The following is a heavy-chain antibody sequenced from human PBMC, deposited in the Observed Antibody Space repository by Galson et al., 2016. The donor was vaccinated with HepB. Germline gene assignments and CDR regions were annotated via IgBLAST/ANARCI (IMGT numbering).Heavy chain of an antibody. V-gene: IGHV3-74*01. J-gene: IGHJ4*02. CDR2: IEGDGTRP. CDR3: ARGRVPIVRYDY. Sequence: SLRLSCAVSGFTFRNHQMHWVRQVSGKGLVWVSRIEGDGTRPIYADSVKGRFTISRDNAENTLYLQMNSLRAADTAVYYCARGRVPIVRYDYWGRGTQVTVSS. CDR1: GFTFRNHQ. D-gene: IGHD3-10*02.